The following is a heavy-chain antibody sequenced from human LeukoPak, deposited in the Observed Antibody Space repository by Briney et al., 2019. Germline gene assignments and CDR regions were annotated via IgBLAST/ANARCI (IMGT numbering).Heavy chain of an antibody. CDR1: GYSFTSYW. V-gene: IGHV5-51*01. D-gene: IGHD4-17*01. J-gene: IGHJ5*02. CDR3: ARSTATTRGWFDP. CDR2: IYPDDSDT. Sequence: GESLKISCKGSGYSFTSYWIGWVRQMPGKGLEWMGIIYPDDSDTKYSPSFQGQVTLSADKSISTAYLQWSSLKASDTAMYYCARSTATTRGWFDPWGQGTLVTVSS.